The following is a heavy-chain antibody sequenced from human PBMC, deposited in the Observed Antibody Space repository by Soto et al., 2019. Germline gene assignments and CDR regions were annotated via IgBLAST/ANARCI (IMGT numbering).Heavy chain of an antibody. J-gene: IGHJ4*02. V-gene: IGHV3-7*03. CDR3: ARDGYAGAFDF. Sequence: EVQLVESGGGLVQPGGSLRLSCAGSGFSFSAYWMSWVRQAPGKGLEWVANIKQDGTEKYYVDSVKGRFSISRDNAKSSLYLQMNGLRVEDTAVYYCARDGYAGAFDFWGQGTLVPVSS. D-gene: IGHD5-12*01. CDR2: IKQDGTEK. CDR1: GFSFSAYW.